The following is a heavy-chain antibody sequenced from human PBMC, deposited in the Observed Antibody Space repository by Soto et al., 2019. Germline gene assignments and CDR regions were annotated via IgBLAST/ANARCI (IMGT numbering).Heavy chain of an antibody. CDR1: GLSFSTYS. CDR3: GRRDQRQKNTYFFFYLDV. J-gene: IGHJ6*03. Sequence: PGGSLRLSCAASGLSFSTYSMNWVRQAPGKGLEWVAYISGSGMSIYYADSVKGRFTISRDNARDSLSLQMNSLRDEDTAIYFWGRRDQRQKNTYFFFYLDVGGKGPRATVPS. V-gene: IGHV3-48*02. D-gene: IGHD2-2*01. CDR2: ISGSGMSI.